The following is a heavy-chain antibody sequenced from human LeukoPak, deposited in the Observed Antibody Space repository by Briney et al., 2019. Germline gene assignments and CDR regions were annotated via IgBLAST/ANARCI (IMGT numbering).Heavy chain of an antibody. CDR3: ARDLTTTTGPGY. CDR1: GYTFTSYY. J-gene: IGHJ4*02. Sequence: ASVKVSCKASGYTFTSYYMHWVRQAPGQGLEWMGIINPSGGSTSYAQKFQGRVTVTRDTSTSTVYMDLSSLRSEDTAIYYCARDLTTTTGPGYWGQGTLVTVSS. V-gene: IGHV1-46*01. D-gene: IGHD1-1*01. CDR2: INPSGGST.